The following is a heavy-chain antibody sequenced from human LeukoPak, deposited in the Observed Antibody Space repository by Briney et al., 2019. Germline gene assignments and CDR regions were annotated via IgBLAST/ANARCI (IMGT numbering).Heavy chain of an antibody. CDR2: ISASGAGT. CDR3: AEGIFNPYYYMDV. CDR1: GITFSSYT. D-gene: IGHD2-21*01. J-gene: IGHJ6*03. V-gene: IGHV3-23*01. Sequence: GGSLRLSCAASGITFSSYTMSWVRQAPGKGLEWVSVISASGAGTYYADSVKGRFTISRENSKNTLYLQMNSLRAEDTAVYYCAEGIFNPYYYMDVWGKGTTVTVSS.